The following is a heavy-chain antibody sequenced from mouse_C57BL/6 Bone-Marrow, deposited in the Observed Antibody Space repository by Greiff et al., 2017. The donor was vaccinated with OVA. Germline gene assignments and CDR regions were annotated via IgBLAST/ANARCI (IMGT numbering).Heavy chain of an antibody. D-gene: IGHD1-1*01. CDR1: GFTFSDYY. CDR3: ERHRYASSLGV. V-gene: IGHV5-12*01. J-gene: IGHJ1*03. CDR2: ISNGGGST. Sequence: EVQGVESGGGLVQSGASLKLSCAASGFTFSDYYMYWVRQTPEKRLEWVAYISNGGGSTYYPDTVKGRFTISRDNAKNTLYLQMSRLKSEDTDMYYDERHRYASSLGVWGTGTTVTNSS.